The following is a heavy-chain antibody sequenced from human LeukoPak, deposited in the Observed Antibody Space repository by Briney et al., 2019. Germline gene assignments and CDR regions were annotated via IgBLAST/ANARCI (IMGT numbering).Heavy chain of an antibody. CDR2: INYSGST. D-gene: IGHD1-26*01. CDR1: GGSFSGYY. Sequence: SETLSLTCAVYGGSFSGYYRSWIRQPLGKGLEWIGEINYSGSTNYNPSLKSRVIISVDTSKNQFSLKLSSVTAADTAVYYCARVGYYYYYYGMDVWGQGTTVTVSS. J-gene: IGHJ6*02. V-gene: IGHV4-34*01. CDR3: ARVGYYYYYYGMDV.